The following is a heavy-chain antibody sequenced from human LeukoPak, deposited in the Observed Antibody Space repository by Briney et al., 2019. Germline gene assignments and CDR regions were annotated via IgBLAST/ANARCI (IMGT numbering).Heavy chain of an antibody. CDR1: GYTFTGYY. J-gene: IGHJ5*02. Sequence: GASVKVSCKASGYTFTGYYMHWVRQAPGQGLEWMGWINPNSGGTNYAQKFQGRVTMTRDTSISTAYMELSRLRSDDTAVYYCARDIVLTVYAIRTWYNWFDPWGQGTLVTVSS. V-gene: IGHV1-2*02. D-gene: IGHD2-8*01. CDR3: ARDIVLTVYAIRTWYNWFDP. CDR2: INPNSGGT.